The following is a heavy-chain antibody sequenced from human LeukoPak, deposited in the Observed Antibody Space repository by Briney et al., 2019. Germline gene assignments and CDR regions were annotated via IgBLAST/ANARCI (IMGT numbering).Heavy chain of an antibody. V-gene: IGHV3-74*01. J-gene: IGHJ6*02. CDR1: GFTFSRFW. CDR3: ARGIPAGDSYGYDDYYYCGMDV. D-gene: IGHD5-18*01. Sequence: GGSLRLSCAASGFTFSRFWMHRVRQVPGKGLVWVSHISGDGSSTSYADSVKGRFTISRDNSKNTLYLQMNSLRAEDTAVYYCARGIPAGDSYGYDDYYYCGMDVWGQGTTVTVSS. CDR2: ISGDGSST.